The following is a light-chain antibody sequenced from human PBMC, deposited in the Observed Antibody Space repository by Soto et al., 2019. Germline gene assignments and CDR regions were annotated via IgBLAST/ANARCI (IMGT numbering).Light chain of an antibody. CDR3: QQYNNWPRAT. V-gene: IGKV3-15*01. CDR2: GAS. Sequence: EIVMTQSPATLSVSPGERATLSCRASQSVSSNFAWYQQKPGQAPRLLIYGASTRATGIPARFSGSGSGTEFTLTISSLQSEDFAVYYCQQYNNWPRATFGQGTKVEIK. J-gene: IGKJ1*01. CDR1: QSVSSN.